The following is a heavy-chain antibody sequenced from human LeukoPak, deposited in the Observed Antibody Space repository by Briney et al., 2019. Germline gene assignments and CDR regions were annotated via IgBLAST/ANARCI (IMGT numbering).Heavy chain of an antibody. V-gene: IGHV3-7*02. J-gene: IGHJ4*02. D-gene: IGHD6-13*01. Sequence: GGSLRLSCAASGFTFSSCWMTWVRQAPGKGLEWVAHIKEDGSEKYYVDSVKGRFTVSRDNAKNSLYLQINSLRAEDTAVYSCASSSWYAFDSWGRGTLVTASS. CDR3: ASSSWYAFDS. CDR2: IKEDGSEK. CDR1: GFTFSSCW.